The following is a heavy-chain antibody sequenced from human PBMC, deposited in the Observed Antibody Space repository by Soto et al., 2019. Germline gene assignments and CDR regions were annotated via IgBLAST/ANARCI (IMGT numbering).Heavy chain of an antibody. CDR3: VRDGLGSGSYYVH. V-gene: IGHV1-18*01. CDR2: ISPSNGNT. Sequence: ASVKVSCKASGYTFTSYGLSWVRQAPGQGLEWMGWISPSNGNTNYAQNLQGRVTVTTDTSTSTAYMELRSLRSDDTAVYYCVRDGLGSGSYYVHWGQGTLVTVSS. CDR1: GYTFTSYG. J-gene: IGHJ4*02. D-gene: IGHD1-26*01.